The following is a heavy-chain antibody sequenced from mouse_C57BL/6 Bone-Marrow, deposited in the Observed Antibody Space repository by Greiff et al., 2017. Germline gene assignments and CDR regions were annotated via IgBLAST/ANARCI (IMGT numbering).Heavy chain of an antibody. Sequence: QVQLQQPGAELVKPGASVKLSCKASGYTFTSYWMHWVKQRPGQGLEWIGMIHPNSGSTNYNEKFKSKAKLTVDKSSSTAYMQLSSLTSEDSAVYYCARKDFYYDYDGAWFAYWGQGTLVTVSA. D-gene: IGHD2-4*01. J-gene: IGHJ3*01. CDR1: GYTFTSYW. CDR2: IHPNSGST. V-gene: IGHV1-64*01. CDR3: ARKDFYYDYDGAWFAY.